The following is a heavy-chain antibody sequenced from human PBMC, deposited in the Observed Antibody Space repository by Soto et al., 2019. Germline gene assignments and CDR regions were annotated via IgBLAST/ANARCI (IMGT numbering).Heavy chain of an antibody. Sequence: QVQLVESGGGLVKPGGSLRLSCAGSGFTFDDYYMSWVRQAPGKGLEWVSYISRSGTTIHYADSVKGRFTISRDNAKNSLYPQLNRLRVDDTAVYYCARHRRRGLHGPLSQWGQGTLVTVAS. CDR1: GFTFDDYY. V-gene: IGHV3-11*01. D-gene: IGHD1-1*01. CDR2: ISRSGTTI. CDR3: ARHRRRGLHGPLSQ. J-gene: IGHJ4*02.